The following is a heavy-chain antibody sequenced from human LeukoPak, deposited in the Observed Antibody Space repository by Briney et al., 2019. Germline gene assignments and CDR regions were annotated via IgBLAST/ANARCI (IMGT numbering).Heavy chain of an antibody. CDR3: ARRRYYDSTGYLN. Sequence: KPSETLSLTCTVFGDSVSRSDSYWDWIRQPPGKGLEWIGTIYYSGRTYYSPSLKSRVTISVDTPNNQFSLNLSSVTAADTALYFCARRRYYDSTGYLNWGQGTLVTVSS. CDR2: IYYSGRT. CDR1: GDSVSRSDSY. V-gene: IGHV4-39*01. J-gene: IGHJ1*01. D-gene: IGHD3-22*01.